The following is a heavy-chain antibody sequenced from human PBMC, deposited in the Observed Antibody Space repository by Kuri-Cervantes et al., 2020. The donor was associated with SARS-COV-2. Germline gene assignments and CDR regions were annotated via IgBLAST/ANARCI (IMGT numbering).Heavy chain of an antibody. CDR3: ARGSVVPAANDY. CDR2: IYYSGST. D-gene: IGHD2-2*01. CDR1: GGSISSGDYY. Sequence: LRLSCTVSGGSISSGDYYWSWIRQPPGKGLEWIGYIYYSGSTYYNPSLKSRVTISVDTPKNQFSLKLSSVTAADTAVYYCARGSVVPAANDYWGQGTLVTVPQ. V-gene: IGHV4-30-4*08. J-gene: IGHJ4*02.